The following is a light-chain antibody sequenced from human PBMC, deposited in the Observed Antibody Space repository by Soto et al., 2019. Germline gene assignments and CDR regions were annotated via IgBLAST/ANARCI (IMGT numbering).Light chain of an antibody. CDR2: RNN. CDR3: AAWDDSLSGPGV. Sequence: QAVVTQPPSASGTPGQRVSISCSGSTSNIGSNYVYWYQQFPGMAPKLLIQRNNQRPSGVPDRFSGSKSGTSASLAISGLRPEDEADYYCAAWDDSLSGPGVFGGGTKVTVL. J-gene: IGLJ3*02. V-gene: IGLV1-47*01. CDR1: TSNIGSNY.